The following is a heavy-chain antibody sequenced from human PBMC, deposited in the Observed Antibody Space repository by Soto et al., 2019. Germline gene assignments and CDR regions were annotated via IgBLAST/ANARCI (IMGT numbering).Heavy chain of an antibody. Sequence: QVQLQQWGAGLLKPSETPSLTCAVYGGSFSGYYWSWIRQPPGKGLEWIGEINHSGSTNYNPSLKSRVTISVDTSKNQFSLKLSSVTAADTAVYYCARRTVTLRGLDYWGQGTLVTVSS. V-gene: IGHV4-34*01. CDR1: GGSFSGYY. J-gene: IGHJ4*02. CDR3: ARRTVTLRGLDY. CDR2: INHSGST. D-gene: IGHD4-17*01.